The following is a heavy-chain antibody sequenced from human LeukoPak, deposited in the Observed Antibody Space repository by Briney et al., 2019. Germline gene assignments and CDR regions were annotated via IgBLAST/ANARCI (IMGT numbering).Heavy chain of an antibody. CDR1: GYTFTGYD. D-gene: IGHD3-22*01. J-gene: IGHJ4*02. Sequence: ASVKVSCKASGYTFTGYDINWVRQATGQGLEWMGWRNPNSGNTGYAQKFQGRVTMTRNTSISTAYMELSSLRSEDTAVYYCARGLSTSGYYYIYWGQGTLVTVSS. CDR3: ARGLSTSGYYYIY. CDR2: RNPNSGNT. V-gene: IGHV1-8*01.